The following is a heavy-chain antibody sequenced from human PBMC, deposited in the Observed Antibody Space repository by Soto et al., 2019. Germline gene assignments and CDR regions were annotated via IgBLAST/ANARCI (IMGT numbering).Heavy chain of an antibody. CDR2: INHSGST. CDR1: GGSFSGYY. V-gene: IGHV4-34*01. CDR3: ARSRGRADY. Sequence: QVQLQQWGAGLLKPSETLSLTCAVYGGSFSGYYWSWIRQPPGKGLEWIGEINHSGSTNYNPSIKSRVTISVGTSKNQFSLKLSSVTAADTAVYYCARSRGRADYWGQGTLVTVSS. J-gene: IGHJ4*02.